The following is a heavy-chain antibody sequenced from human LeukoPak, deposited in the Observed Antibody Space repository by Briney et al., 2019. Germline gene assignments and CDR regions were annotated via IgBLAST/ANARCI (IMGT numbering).Heavy chain of an antibody. CDR2: INPSSGNT. D-gene: IGHD1-14*01. Sequence: ASVKVSCKASGYIFTHYYMHWVRPAPGQGLEWMGRINPSSGNTAYAQKFQDRLTLNRDMSASTLYMGLSTLESEDKSVYNGARRGDRGNHADYWGQGTMVTVSS. J-gene: IGHJ4*02. CDR1: GYIFTHYY. V-gene: IGHV1-46*01. CDR3: ARRGDRGNHADY.